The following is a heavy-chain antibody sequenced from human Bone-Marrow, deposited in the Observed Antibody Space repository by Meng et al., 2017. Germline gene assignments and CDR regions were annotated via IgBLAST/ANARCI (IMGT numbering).Heavy chain of an antibody. CDR2: ISSSGSTI. D-gene: IGHD3-22*01. J-gene: IGHJ4*02. Sequence: GESLKISCAASGFTFSDYYMSWIRQAPGKGLEWVSYISSSGSTIYYADSVKGRFTIFRDNAKNSLYLQMNSLRAEDTAVYYCARGPAYDSSGYPDYWGQGTLVTVSS. CDR1: GFTFSDYY. CDR3: ARGPAYDSSGYPDY. V-gene: IGHV3-11*04.